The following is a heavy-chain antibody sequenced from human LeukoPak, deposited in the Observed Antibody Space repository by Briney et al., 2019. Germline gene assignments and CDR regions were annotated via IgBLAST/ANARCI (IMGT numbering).Heavy chain of an antibody. CDR1: GFTFSNYS. D-gene: IGHD6-13*01. CDR2: ISSSSSTI. V-gene: IGHV3-48*01. Sequence: PGGSLRLSCAASGFTFSNYSMKWARQAPGRGLEWGSYISSSSSTIYYADSVKGRFTISRDNAKNSLYLQMNSLRAEDTAVYYCAREGNSSSSYYMDVWGKGTTVTVSS. CDR3: AREGNSSSSYYMDV. J-gene: IGHJ6*03.